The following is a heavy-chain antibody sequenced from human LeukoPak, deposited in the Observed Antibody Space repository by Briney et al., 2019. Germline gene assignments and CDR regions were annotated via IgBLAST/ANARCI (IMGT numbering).Heavy chain of an antibody. CDR2: INPNSGGT. V-gene: IGHV1-2*02. J-gene: IGHJ4*02. CDR3: AREGSTGNVFDY. D-gene: IGHD1-1*01. Sequence: ASVKVSCKASGGTFSSYAISWVRQAPGQGLEWMGWINPNSGGTNYAQKFQGRVTMTRDTSISTAYMELSRLRSDDTAVYYCAREGSTGNVFDYWGQGTLVTVSS. CDR1: GGTFSSYA.